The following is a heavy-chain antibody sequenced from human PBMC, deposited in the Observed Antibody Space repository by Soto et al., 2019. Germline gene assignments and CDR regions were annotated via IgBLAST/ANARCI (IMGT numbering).Heavy chain of an antibody. V-gene: IGHV3-74*01. Sequence: GVSLRLSCAASGFTFSSYWMHWVRQAPGKGLVWVSRINSDGSSTSYADSVKGRFTISRDNAKNTLYLQMNSLRAEDTAVYYCAREGGSGWYGFVNYWGQGTLVTVAS. D-gene: IGHD6-19*01. J-gene: IGHJ4*02. CDR2: INSDGSST. CDR3: AREGGSGWYGFVNY. CDR1: GFTFSSYW.